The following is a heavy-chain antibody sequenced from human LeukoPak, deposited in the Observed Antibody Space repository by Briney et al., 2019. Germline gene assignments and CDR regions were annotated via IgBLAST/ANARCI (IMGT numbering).Heavy chain of an antibody. D-gene: IGHD3-3*01. CDR2: IKQDGSEK. J-gene: IGHJ4*02. CDR1: GFTFATYG. Sequence: PGGSLRLSCAASGFTFATYGMSWVRQAPGKGLEWVANIKQDGSEKYYVDSVRGRFTISRDNAENSLYLQMNTLRAEDTAVYYCARGDTENYDLWSAYGKRFDYWGQGTLVTVSS. V-gene: IGHV3-7*01. CDR3: ARGDTENYDLWSAYGKRFDY.